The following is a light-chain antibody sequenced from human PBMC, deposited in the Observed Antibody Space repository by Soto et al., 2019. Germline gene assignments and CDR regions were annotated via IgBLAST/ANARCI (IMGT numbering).Light chain of an antibody. CDR1: QSLYHTSNKRKY. CDR3: QQYFSAPQA. Sequence: DIVMSQSPDSLAVSLGERATIKCKSSQSLYHTSNKRKYLAWYQQKPGHRPRLLISWASTRESGVPDRFSAGGSGTDLTLTITNLQADDVATYYCQQYFSAPQAFGGGTKVEI. V-gene: IGKV4-1*01. CDR2: WAS. J-gene: IGKJ4*01.